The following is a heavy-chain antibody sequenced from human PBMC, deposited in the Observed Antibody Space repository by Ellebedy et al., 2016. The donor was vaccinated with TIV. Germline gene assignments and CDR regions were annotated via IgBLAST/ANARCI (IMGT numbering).Heavy chain of an antibody. CDR2: INSNSGDT. D-gene: IGHD1-26*01. V-gene: IGHV1-2*02. CDR3: TRGGGSKFDY. J-gene: IGHJ4*02. CDR1: GYSFPGYY. Sequence: ASVKVSXXASGYSFPGYYIHWVRQAPGQGLEWMGWINSNSGDTNYGQKFLGRVTMTRDTSISTVYMELSSLRSDDTAVYYCTRGGGSKFDYWGQGTLVTVSS.